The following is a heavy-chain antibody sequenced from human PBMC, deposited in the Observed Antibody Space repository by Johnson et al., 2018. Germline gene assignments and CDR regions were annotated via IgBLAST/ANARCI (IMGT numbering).Heavy chain of an antibody. J-gene: IGHJ6*03. D-gene: IGHD1-26*01. CDR2: ISNDGRNK. CDR1: GFTFSSYA. CDR3: ARVSSGSYFYYYYMDV. Sequence: VQLVESGGGVVQPGRSLRLSCAASGFTFSSYAMHWVRQAPGKGLESVAVISNDGRNKHYADSVKGRFTISRDNSKNTLYLQMNSLTGEETAVYYCARVSSGSYFYYYYMDVWGKGTTVTVSS. V-gene: IGHV3-30*04.